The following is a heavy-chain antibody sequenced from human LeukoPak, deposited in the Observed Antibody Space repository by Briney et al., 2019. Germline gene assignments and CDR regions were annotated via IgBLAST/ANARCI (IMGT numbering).Heavy chain of an antibody. CDR1: GFTFDDYA. V-gene: IGHV3-9*01. CDR3: AKAKGGGWLTAPDY. Sequence: GGSLRLSCAASGFTFDDYAMHWVRQAPGKGPEWVSGISWNSGSIGYADSVKGRFTISRDNAKNSLYLQMNSLRAEDTALYYCAKAKGGGWLTAPDYWGQGTLVTVSS. CDR2: ISWNSGSI. J-gene: IGHJ4*02. D-gene: IGHD6-19*01.